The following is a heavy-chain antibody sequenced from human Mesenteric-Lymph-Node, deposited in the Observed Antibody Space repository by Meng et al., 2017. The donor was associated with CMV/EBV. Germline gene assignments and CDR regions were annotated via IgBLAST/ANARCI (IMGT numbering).Heavy chain of an antibody. Sequence: GESLKISCAASGFSFSDYHMNWIRQAPGKGLEWVTYISGSGTSIYYIDSVKGRFTVSRDNAKNSLYLQMNSLSAEATAVYYCARGQTGAVDPWGQGTLVTVSS. J-gene: IGHJ5*02. V-gene: IGHV3-11*01. D-gene: IGHD7-27*01. CDR3: ARGQTGAVDP. CDR1: GFSFSDYH. CDR2: ISGSGTSI.